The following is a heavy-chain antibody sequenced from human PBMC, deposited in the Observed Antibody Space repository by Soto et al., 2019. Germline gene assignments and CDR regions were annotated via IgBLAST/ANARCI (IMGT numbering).Heavy chain of an antibody. J-gene: IGHJ6*02. CDR1: GGTFSSYA. V-gene: IGHV1-69*13. D-gene: IGHD3-3*01. CDR2: IIPIFGTA. Sequence: SVKVSCKASGGTFSSYAISWVRQAPGQGLEWMGGIIPIFGTANYAQKFQGRVTITADESTSTAYMELSSLRSEDTAVYYCARDLRTYYDFWSGPLTTRMDVWGQGTTVTVS. CDR3: ARDLRTYYDFWSGPLTTRMDV.